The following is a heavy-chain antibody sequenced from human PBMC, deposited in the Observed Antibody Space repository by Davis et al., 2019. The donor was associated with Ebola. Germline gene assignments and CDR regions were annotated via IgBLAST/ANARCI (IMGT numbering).Heavy chain of an antibody. CDR1: GFTFSSYW. D-gene: IGHD3-3*02. CDR3: ARGYSHLGSEA. J-gene: IGHJ5*02. CDR2: ISGSGGST. Sequence: GESLKISCAASGFTFSSYWMSWVRQAPGKGLGWVSAISGSGGSTYYADSVKGRFTISRDNSKNTLYLQMNSLRAEDTAVYYCARGYSHLGSEAWGQGTLVTVSS. V-gene: IGHV3-23*01.